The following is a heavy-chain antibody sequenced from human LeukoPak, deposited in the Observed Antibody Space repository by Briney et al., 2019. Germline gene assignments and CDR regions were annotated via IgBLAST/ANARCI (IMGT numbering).Heavy chain of an antibody. CDR1: GGSISSYY. V-gene: IGHV4-59*01. CDR3: ARLPPRGDGGLPFDY. CDR2: IYSSGNT. D-gene: IGHD4-17*01. Sequence: SETLSLTCTVSGGSISSYYWSWIRQPPGKGLEWIGYIYSSGNTNYNPSLRSRVTISVDTSKNHFSLKLSSVTAADTAVYYCARLPPRGDGGLPFDYWGQGTLVTVSS. J-gene: IGHJ4*02.